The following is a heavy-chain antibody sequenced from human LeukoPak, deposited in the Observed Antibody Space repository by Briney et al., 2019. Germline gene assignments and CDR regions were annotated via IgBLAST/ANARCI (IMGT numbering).Heavy chain of an antibody. CDR1: GGSISSGDYY. V-gene: IGHV4-30-4*01. D-gene: IGHD3-10*01. J-gene: IGHJ4*02. CDR3: ARAIASSGSRLFDY. Sequence: SETLSLTCTVSGGSISSGDYYWSWIRQPPGKGLEWIGYIYYSGSTYYTPSLKSRVTISLDTPKNQFSLRLSSVTAADTAVYYCARAIASSGSRLFDYWGQGTLVTVSS. CDR2: IYYSGST.